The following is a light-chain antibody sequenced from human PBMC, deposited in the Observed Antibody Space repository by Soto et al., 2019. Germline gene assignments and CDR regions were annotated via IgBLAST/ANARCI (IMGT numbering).Light chain of an antibody. Sequence: EIVLTQSPATLSLSPGERATLSCRASQSVSSFLAWFQQKSGQAPRLLIYGASNRATGIPARFSGSGSGTDFTLTISSLEPEDFAVYYCQQRTNWPSSITFGQGTRLEI. V-gene: IGKV3-11*01. CDR2: GAS. CDR1: QSVSSF. CDR3: QQRTNWPSSIT. J-gene: IGKJ5*01.